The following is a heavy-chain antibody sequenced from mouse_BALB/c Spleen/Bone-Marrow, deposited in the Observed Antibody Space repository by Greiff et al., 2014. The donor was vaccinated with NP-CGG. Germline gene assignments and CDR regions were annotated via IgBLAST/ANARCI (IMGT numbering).Heavy chain of an antibody. CDR1: GFSFTNYG. J-gene: IGHJ4*01. Sequence: VKLVESGPGLVAPSQSLSITCTISGFSFTNYGVHWVRQPPGKGLEWLVVIWSDGSTTYNSALKSRLSISKDNSKSQVFLKMNSLQTDDTAMYYCARHRYYAMDYWGQGTSVTVSS. CDR3: ARHRYYAMDY. CDR2: IWSDGST. V-gene: IGHV2-6-1*01.